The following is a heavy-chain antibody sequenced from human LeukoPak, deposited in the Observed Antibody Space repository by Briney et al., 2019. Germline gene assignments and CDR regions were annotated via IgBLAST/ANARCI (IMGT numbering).Heavy chain of an antibody. CDR3: AAPYYYDSSGYYSHFAY. Sequence: GGSLRLSCAASGFTFSSYWMHWVRQAPGKGLVWVSRINSDGSSTSYADSVKGRFTISRDNAKNTLYLQMNSLRAEDTAVYYCAAPYYYDSSGYYSHFAYWGQGTLVTVSS. CDR1: GFTFSSYW. V-gene: IGHV3-74*01. D-gene: IGHD3-22*01. CDR2: INSDGSST. J-gene: IGHJ4*02.